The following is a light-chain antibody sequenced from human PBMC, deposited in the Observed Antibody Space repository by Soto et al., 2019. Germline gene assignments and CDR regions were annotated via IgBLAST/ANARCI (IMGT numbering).Light chain of an antibody. CDR1: SSNLGSNS. CDR3: AAWDDSLNGPV. V-gene: IGLV1-44*01. J-gene: IGLJ3*02. Sequence: QSVLTQPPSASGTPGQRVIISCSGSSSNLGSNSGNWYQQLPGPAPTLLIYNTYQRPLGVPDRFSGSKSVTSASLAISGLQSEDEGESFCAAWDDSLNGPVFGGGTKLTVL. CDR2: NTY.